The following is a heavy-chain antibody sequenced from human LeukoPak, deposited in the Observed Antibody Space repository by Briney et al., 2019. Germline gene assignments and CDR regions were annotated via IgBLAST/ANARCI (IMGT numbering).Heavy chain of an antibody. CDR2: IYTSGST. Sequence: SQTLSLTCTVSGGSISSGSYYWSWIRQPAGKGLERIGRIYTSGSTNYNPSLKSRVTISVDTSKNQFSLKLSSVTAADTAVYYCATHYCSSTSCYPGEDYWGQGTLVTVSS. J-gene: IGHJ4*02. D-gene: IGHD2-2*01. V-gene: IGHV4-61*02. CDR1: GGSISSGSYY. CDR3: ATHYCSSTSCYPGEDY.